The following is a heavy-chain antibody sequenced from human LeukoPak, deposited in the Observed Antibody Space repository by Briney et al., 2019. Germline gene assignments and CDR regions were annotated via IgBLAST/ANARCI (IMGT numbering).Heavy chain of an antibody. CDR2: INHSGST. CDR1: GGSFSGYY. CDR3: ARGGLYSSGWYGGDFDY. Sequence: TSGTLSLTCAVFGGSFSGYYWSWIRQPPGKGLEWIGEINHSGSTNYNPSLKSRVTISVDKSKNQFSLKLSSVTAADTAVYYCARGGLYSSGWYGGDFDYWGQGTLVTVSS. V-gene: IGHV4-34*01. J-gene: IGHJ4*02. D-gene: IGHD6-19*01.